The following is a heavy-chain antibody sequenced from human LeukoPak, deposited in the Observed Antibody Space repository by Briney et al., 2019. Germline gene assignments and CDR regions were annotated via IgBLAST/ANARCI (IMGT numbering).Heavy chain of an antibody. V-gene: IGHV3-48*02. D-gene: IGHD2-2*01. CDR3: AGEYSSSWFGGWFDP. CDR1: GFTFSIYS. J-gene: IGHJ5*02. CDR2: ISSSSSTI. Sequence: PGGSLRLSCAASGFTFSIYSMNWVRQAPGKGLEWVSYISSSSSTIYYADSVKGRFTISRDNAKKSLYLQMNSLRDEDTAVYYCAGEYSSSWFGGWFDPWGQGTLVTVSS.